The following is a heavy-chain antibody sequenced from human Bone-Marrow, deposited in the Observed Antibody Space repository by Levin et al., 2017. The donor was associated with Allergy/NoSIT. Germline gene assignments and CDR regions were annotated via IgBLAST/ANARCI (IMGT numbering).Heavy chain of an antibody. CDR3: ARLDYYDSSQFDY. CDR2: TKQDGSEK. CDR1: GFTFNIYW. D-gene: IGHD3-22*01. Sequence: GGSLRLSCAASGFTFNIYWMSWVRQSPGKGLEWVANTKQDGSEKHLVDSVKGRFTISRDNAKNSLYLQLNSLRAEDTAVYYCARLDYYDSSQFDYWGQGTLVTVSS. V-gene: IGHV3-7*01. J-gene: IGHJ4*02.